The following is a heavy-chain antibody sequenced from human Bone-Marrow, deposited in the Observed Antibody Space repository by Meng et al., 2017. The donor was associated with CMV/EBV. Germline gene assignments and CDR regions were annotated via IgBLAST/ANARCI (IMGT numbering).Heavy chain of an antibody. J-gene: IGHJ4*02. V-gene: IGHV3-30*04. CDR3: ARDRENSGGLN. D-gene: IGHD4-23*01. Sequence: GESLKISCAASGFTFSSYAMHWVRQAPGKGLEWVAVISYDGSNKYYADSVKGRFTISRDNSKNTLYLKMNCLSAEDTAVYYCARDRENSGGLNWGQGTLFTVSS. CDR2: ISYDGSNK. CDR1: GFTFSSYA.